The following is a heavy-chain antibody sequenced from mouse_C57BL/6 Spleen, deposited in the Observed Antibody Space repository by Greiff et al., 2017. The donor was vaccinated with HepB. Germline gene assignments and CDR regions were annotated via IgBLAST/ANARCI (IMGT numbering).Heavy chain of an antibody. CDR3: TTKRLRTWFAY. Sequence: VHVKQSGAELVRPGASVKLSCTASGFNIKDYYMHWVKQRPEQGLEWIGRIDPEDGDTEYAPKFQGKATLTADTSSNTAYLQLSSLTSEDTAVYYCTTKRLRTWFAYWGQGTLVTVSA. CDR1: GFNIKDYY. D-gene: IGHD2-4*01. V-gene: IGHV14-1*01. J-gene: IGHJ3*01. CDR2: IDPEDGDT.